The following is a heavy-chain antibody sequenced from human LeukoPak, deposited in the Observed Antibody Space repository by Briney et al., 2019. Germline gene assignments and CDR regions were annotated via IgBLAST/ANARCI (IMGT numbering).Heavy chain of an antibody. V-gene: IGHV1-18*01. CDR3: ARGTHYDFWSGYPAMHYGMDV. CDR2: ISAYNGNT. J-gene: IGHJ6*02. Sequence: ASVKVSCKASGYTFTSYGIIWVRQAPGQGLEWMGWISAYNGNTNYAQKLQGRVTMTTDTSTSTAYMELRSLRSDDTAVYYCARGTHYDFWSGYPAMHYGMDVWGQGTTVTVSS. D-gene: IGHD3-3*01. CDR1: GYTFTSYG.